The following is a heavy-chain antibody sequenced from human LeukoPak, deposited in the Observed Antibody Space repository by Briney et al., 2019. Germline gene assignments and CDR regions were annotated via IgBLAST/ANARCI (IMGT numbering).Heavy chain of an antibody. CDR2: IYHSGST. D-gene: IGHD3-10*01. CDR1: GGSISSGGYY. Sequence: SQTLSLTCTVSGGSISSGGYYWSWIRQPPGKGLEWIGYIYHSGSTYYNPSLKSRVTISVDTSKNQFSLKLSSVTAADTAVYYCARDRGMYYYGSGSYYQTDNWFDPWGQGTLVTVSS. V-gene: IGHV4-30-2*01. CDR3: ARDRGMYYYGSGSYYQTDNWFDP. J-gene: IGHJ5*02.